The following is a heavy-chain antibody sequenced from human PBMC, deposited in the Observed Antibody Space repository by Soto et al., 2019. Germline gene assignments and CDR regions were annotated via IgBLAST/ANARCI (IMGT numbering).Heavy chain of an antibody. CDR1: GFTFCSYS. CDR2: ISGSGGST. V-gene: IGHV3-23*01. D-gene: IGHD2-15*01. J-gene: IGHJ4*02. Sequence: GGSPRLPLAASGFTFCSYSMSWVRQAPGKGLEWVSAISGSGGSTYYADSVKGRFTISRDNSKNTLYLQMNSLRAEDTAVYYCAKDPLKFVVVVAARFDYWGQGTLVTVSS. CDR3: AKDPLKFVVVVAARFDY.